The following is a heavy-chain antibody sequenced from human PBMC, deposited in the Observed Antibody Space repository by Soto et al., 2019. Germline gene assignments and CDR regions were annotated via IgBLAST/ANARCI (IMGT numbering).Heavy chain of an antibody. CDR2: ISSSSSTI. Sequence: EVQLVESGGGLVQPGGSLRLSCAASGFTFSSYSMNWVRQAPGKGLEWVSYISSSSSTIYYADSVKGRFTISRDNAKNSLYLQMDSLRAEDTAVYYCERHRERIAEIGWFDPWGQGNLVTVSS. CDR1: GFTFSSYS. CDR3: ERHRERIAEIGWFDP. J-gene: IGHJ5*02. D-gene: IGHD6-13*01. V-gene: IGHV3-48*01.